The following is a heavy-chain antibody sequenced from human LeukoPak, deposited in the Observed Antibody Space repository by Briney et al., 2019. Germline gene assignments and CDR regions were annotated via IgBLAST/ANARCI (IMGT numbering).Heavy chain of an antibody. CDR3: ARESRLRLGELSLGGIDY. Sequence: PSETLSLTCTVSGGSISSGDYYWSWIRQPPGKGLEWIGYIYYSGSTYYNPSLKSRVTISVDTSKNQLSLKLSSVTAADTAVYYCARESRLRLGELSLGGIDYWGQGTLVTVSS. D-gene: IGHD3-16*02. J-gene: IGHJ4*02. CDR1: GGSISSGDYY. CDR2: IYYSGST. V-gene: IGHV4-30-4*08.